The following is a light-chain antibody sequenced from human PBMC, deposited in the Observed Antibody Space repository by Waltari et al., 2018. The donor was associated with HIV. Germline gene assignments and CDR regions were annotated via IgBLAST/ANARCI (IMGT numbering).Light chain of an antibody. CDR1: QSLLFSDGTTY. V-gene: IGKV2-30*01. CDR2: RVS. Sequence: VVVTQSPLSLPVSLGRPASISCNSSQSLLFSDGTTYLNWFHQRPGQPPRRLIYRVSNRDSGVPDRFSGSGSGTDFTLKISRVEAEDVGVYYCMQGTHWPITFGQGTRLEIK. CDR3: MQGTHWPIT. J-gene: IGKJ5*01.